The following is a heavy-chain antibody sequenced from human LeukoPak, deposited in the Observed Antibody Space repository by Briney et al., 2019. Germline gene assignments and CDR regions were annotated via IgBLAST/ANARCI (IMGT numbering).Heavy chain of an antibody. V-gene: IGHV3-7*01. CDR3: VRGAYYAAY. Sequence: PGGSLRLSCAASAFTISSYWMSWVRQTPGKGLEWVANIKQDGSEKYYVDSLKGRFNISRDNVKNALYLQMNSLRVEDTGIYYCVRGAYYAAYWGQGTLVTVSS. J-gene: IGHJ4*02. CDR2: IKQDGSEK. D-gene: IGHD2/OR15-2a*01. CDR1: AFTISSYW.